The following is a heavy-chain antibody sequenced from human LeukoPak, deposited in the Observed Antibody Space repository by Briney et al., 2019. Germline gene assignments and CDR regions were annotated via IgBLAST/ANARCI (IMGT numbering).Heavy chain of an antibody. D-gene: IGHD3-3*01. J-gene: IGHJ6*03. CDR1: GFTFSSYG. V-gene: IGHV3-23*01. Sequence: GGSLRLSCAASGFTFSSYGMSWVRQAPGKGLEWVSDISGSGGSTYYADSVKGRFTISRDNSQNTLYLQMSSLRAEDTAVYYCAKGSSFGLGYYYYMDVWGNGTTVAVSS. CDR2: ISGSGGST. CDR3: AKGSSFGLGYYYYMDV.